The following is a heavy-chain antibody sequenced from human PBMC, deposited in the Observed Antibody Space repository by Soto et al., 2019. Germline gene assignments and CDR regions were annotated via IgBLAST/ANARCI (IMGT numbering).Heavy chain of an antibody. Sequence: PGGSLRLSCAASGFTFSSYAMHWVRQAPGKGLEWVAVISYDGSNKYYADSVKGRFTISRDNSKNTLYLQMNSLRAEDTAVYYCARAASSYDYWGKGTLVTVSS. V-gene: IGHV3-30-3*01. CDR3: ARAASSYDY. J-gene: IGHJ4*02. CDR1: GFTFSSYA. CDR2: ISYDGSNK.